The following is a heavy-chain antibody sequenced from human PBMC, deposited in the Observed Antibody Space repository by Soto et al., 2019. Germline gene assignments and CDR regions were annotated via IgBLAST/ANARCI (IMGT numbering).Heavy chain of an antibody. D-gene: IGHD6-13*01. J-gene: IGHJ5*02. CDR1: GFTFSSYG. CDR3: ARGAAAAGTDWFDA. CDR2: ISYDGSNK. V-gene: IGHV3-30*03. Sequence: PGGSLRLSCAASGFTFSSYGMHWVRQAPGKGLEWVAVISYDGSNKYYADSVKGRFTISRDNSKNIVYLQMNSLRAEDTAVYYCARGAAAAGTDWFDAWGQGTPVTVS.